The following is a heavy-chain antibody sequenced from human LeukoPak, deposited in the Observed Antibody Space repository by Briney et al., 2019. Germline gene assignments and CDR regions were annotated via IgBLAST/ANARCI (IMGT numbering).Heavy chain of an antibody. Sequence: PSQTLSLTCTVSGGSISSSSYYWGWIRQPPGKGLEWIGSIYYSGSTYYNPSLKSRVTISVDTSKNQFSLKLSSVTAADTAVYYCASTEAGSGSLPTYYYYMDVWGKGTTFTVSS. CDR1: GGSISSSSYY. CDR3: ASTEAGSGSLPTYYYYMDV. CDR2: IYYSGST. D-gene: IGHD3-10*01. J-gene: IGHJ6*03. V-gene: IGHV4-39*01.